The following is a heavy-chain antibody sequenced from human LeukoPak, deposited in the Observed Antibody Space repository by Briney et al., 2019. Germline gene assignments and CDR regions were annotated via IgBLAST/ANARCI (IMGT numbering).Heavy chain of an antibody. CDR2: ISYDGSNK. J-gene: IGHJ4*02. CDR3: AKEVRVVRGGFDY. CDR1: GFTFSSYA. Sequence: GRSLRLSCAASGFTFSSYAMHWVRQAPGKGLEWVVVISYDGSNKYYADSVKGRVTISRDNSKNTLYLQMNSLGAEDTAVYYCAKEVRVVRGGFDYWGQGTLVTVSS. D-gene: IGHD3-10*01. V-gene: IGHV3-30*04.